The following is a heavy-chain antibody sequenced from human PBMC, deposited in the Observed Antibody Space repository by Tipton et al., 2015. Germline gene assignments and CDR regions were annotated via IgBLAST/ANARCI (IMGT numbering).Heavy chain of an antibody. CDR3: ARVSYLNGRAFDI. CDR1: GGSVTTDGYY. V-gene: IGHV4-31*01. CDR2: TSHSGGT. J-gene: IGHJ3*02. Sequence: TLSLTCTVSGGSVTTDGYYWSWVRQCPEKGLEWIGYTSHSGGTFYNPSLRSPFAISLDTSQNQFSLEVRSVTAADTAVYYCARVSYLNGRAFDIWGPGTLVTVSS. D-gene: IGHD3-16*02.